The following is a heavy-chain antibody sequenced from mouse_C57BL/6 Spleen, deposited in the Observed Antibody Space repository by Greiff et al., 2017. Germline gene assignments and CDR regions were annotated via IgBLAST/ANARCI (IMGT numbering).Heavy chain of an antibody. J-gene: IGHJ2*01. CDR1: GYTFTSYW. CDR2: IDPSDSYT. V-gene: IGHV1-50*01. D-gene: IGHD1-1*01. CDR3: ASHYYGSSYDY. Sequence: QVQLQQPGAELVKPGASVNLSCKASGYTFTSYWMQWGSQRPGQGLEWIGEIDPSDSYTNYNQKFKGKATLTVDTSSSTAYMQLSSLTTEDSAVYYCASHYYGSSYDYWGQGTTLTVSA.